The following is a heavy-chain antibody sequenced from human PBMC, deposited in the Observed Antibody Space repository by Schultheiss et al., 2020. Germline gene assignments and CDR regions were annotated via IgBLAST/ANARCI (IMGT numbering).Heavy chain of an antibody. D-gene: IGHD1-26*01. CDR1: GFTFSSYD. V-gene: IGHV3-30*03. Sequence: GGSLRLSCAASGFTFSSYDMHWVRQAPGKGLEWVAVISYDGSNKYYADSVKGRFTISRDNSKNTLYLQMNSLRAEDTAVYYCGREAWFDPWGQGTLVTVSS. J-gene: IGHJ5*02. CDR3: GREAWFDP. CDR2: ISYDGSNK.